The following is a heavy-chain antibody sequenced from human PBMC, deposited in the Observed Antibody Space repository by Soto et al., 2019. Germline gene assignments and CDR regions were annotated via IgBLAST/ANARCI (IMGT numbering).Heavy chain of an antibody. J-gene: IGHJ4*02. Sequence: GESLKISCKGSGYSFTSYWIGWVRHIPGKGLEWMGLIYPGHPDTRYSPSFQGQVTISADKSTSTAYLQWSSLRVSDTAMYYCARQAYHYDTNSFGYWGQGTLVTVSS. V-gene: IGHV5-51*01. CDR3: ARQAYHYDTNSFGY. D-gene: IGHD3-22*01. CDR1: GYSFTSYW. CDR2: IYPGHPDT.